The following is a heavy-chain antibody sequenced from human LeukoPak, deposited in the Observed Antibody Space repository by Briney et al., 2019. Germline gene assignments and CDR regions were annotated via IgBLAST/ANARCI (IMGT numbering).Heavy chain of an antibody. V-gene: IGHV1-2*02. J-gene: IGHJ3*02. D-gene: IGHD4/OR15-4a*01. CDR3: ARGRTMDGSTPPFEI. Sequence: GASVKVSCKASGYTFTNYYMHWVRQAPGQGLEWMGWIDPNTGDTNYSQNIQGRATMTRDTSINTAYMEFTSLGSDDTAVYYCARGRTMDGSTPPFEIWGQGTMFTVSS. CDR1: GYTFTNYY. CDR2: IDPNTGDT.